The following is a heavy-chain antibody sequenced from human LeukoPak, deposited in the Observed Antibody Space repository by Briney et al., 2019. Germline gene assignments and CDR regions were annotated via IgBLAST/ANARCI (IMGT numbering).Heavy chain of an antibody. CDR3: AKDLYGDYVYYYGMDV. CDR1: GFTFSSYA. Sequence: QAGGSLRLSCAASGFTFSSYAMSRVRQAPGKGLEWVSAISGSGGSTYYADSVKGRFTISRDNSKNTLYLQMNSLRAEDTAVYYCAKDLYGDYVYYYGMDVWGQGTTVTVSS. D-gene: IGHD4-17*01. J-gene: IGHJ6*02. CDR2: ISGSGGST. V-gene: IGHV3-23*01.